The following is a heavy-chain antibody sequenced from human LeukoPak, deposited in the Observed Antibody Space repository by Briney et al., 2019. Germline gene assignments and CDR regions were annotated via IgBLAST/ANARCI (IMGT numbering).Heavy chain of an antibody. V-gene: IGHV1-46*01. CDR1: GYTFTSYY. CDR2: INPSGGST. J-gene: IGHJ4*02. Sequence: ASVKVSCKASGYTFTSYYMHWVRQAPGQGLEWMGIINPSGGSTSYAQKFQGRVTMTRDMSTSTVYMELSSLRSEDTAVYYCARAHRMAAAGIDYFDYWGQGTLVTVSS. D-gene: IGHD6-13*01. CDR3: ARAHRMAAAGIDYFDY.